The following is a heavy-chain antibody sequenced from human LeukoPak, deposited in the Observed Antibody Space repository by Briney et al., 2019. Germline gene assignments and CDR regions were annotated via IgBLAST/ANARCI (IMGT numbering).Heavy chain of an antibody. Sequence: SETLSLTCTVSGGSMSPYHWGWIRQPPGKGLEWTGYIYYSGSTNYNPSLKSRVTISVDTSKNQFSLKLSSVTAADTAIYYCARGPTGTDFDYWGQGTLVTVSS. CDR1: GGSMSPYH. CDR3: ARGPTGTDFDY. V-gene: IGHV4-59*08. D-gene: IGHD1-1*01. J-gene: IGHJ4*02. CDR2: IYYSGST.